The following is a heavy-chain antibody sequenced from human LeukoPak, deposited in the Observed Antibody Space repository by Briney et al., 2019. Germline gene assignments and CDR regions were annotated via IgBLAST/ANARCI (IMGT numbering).Heavy chain of an antibody. J-gene: IGHJ6*03. CDR1: GYTFTSYG. CDR3: ERSAAAALYYYYYMDA. D-gene: IGHD6-13*01. Sequence: ASVKVSCKASGYTFTSYGISCVRQAPGQGLEWIGWINPNSVGTNYAQKFQGRVTMTRATSISTAYMELSRLRSDDTAVYSCERSAAAALYYYYYMDAWGKGTTVTISS. CDR2: INPNSVGT. V-gene: IGHV1-2*02.